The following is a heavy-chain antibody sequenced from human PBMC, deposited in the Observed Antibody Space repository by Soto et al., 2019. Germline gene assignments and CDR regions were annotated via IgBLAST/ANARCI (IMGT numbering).Heavy chain of an antibody. V-gene: IGHV1-69*06. D-gene: IGHD3-22*01. CDR1: GVTFSSYA. Sequence: QVQLVQSGAEVKKPGSSVKVSCKASGVTFSSYAISWVRQAPGQGLEWMGGIMPIFGTANYAQKVQGRVTMTADKSTSTADMELSSLRSEDTAVYYCAGAQGGYYDSSGYYLPNWFDPWGQGTLVTVSS. CDR2: IMPIFGTA. CDR3: AGAQGGYYDSSGYYLPNWFDP. J-gene: IGHJ5*02.